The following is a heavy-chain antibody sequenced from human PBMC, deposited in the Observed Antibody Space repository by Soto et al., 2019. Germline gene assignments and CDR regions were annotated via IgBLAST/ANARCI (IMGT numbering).Heavy chain of an antibody. D-gene: IGHD3-16*01. V-gene: IGHV1-69*01. CDR2: IIPIFGTA. CDR3: ARGTPVGSSRIISTYYFDY. CDR1: GGTFSSYA. J-gene: IGHJ4*02. Sequence: QVQLVQSGAEVKKPGSSVKVSCKASGGTFSSYAISWVRQAPGQGLEWMGGIIPIFGTANYAQKFQGRVTITADESTSTAYMELSSLRSEDTAVYYCARGTPVGSSRIISTYYFDYWGQGTLVTVSS.